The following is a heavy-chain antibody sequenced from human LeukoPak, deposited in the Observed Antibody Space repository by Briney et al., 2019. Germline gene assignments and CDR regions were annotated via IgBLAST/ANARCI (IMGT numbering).Heavy chain of an antibody. J-gene: IGHJ5*02. D-gene: IGHD3-22*01. CDR2: IYYSGNT. CDR1: GASVSSYY. Sequence: SETLSLTCTVSGASVSSYYWSWIRQPPGKGLEWIGYIYYSGNTNYNPSLKSRVTVSVDTSKNQFSLKLSSVTAADTAVYYCASVLTMIANNWFDPWGQGTLVTVSS. V-gene: IGHV4-59*02. CDR3: ASVLTMIANNWFDP.